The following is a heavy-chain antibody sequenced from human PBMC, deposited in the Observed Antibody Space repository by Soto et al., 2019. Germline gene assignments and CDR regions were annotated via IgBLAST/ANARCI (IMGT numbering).Heavy chain of an antibody. CDR3: ARGGLRITIFGVVIMGPSFGMDV. D-gene: IGHD3-3*01. Sequence: SETLSLTCAVYGGSFSGYYWSWIRQPPGKGLEWIGEINHSGSTNYNPSLKSRVTISVDTSKNQFSLKLSSVTAADTAVYYCARGGLRITIFGVVIMGPSFGMDVWGQGTTVT. J-gene: IGHJ6*02. CDR2: INHSGST. CDR1: GGSFSGYY. V-gene: IGHV4-34*01.